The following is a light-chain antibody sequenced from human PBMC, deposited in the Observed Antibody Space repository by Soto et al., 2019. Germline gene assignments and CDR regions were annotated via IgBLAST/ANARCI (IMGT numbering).Light chain of an antibody. Sequence: TVMTQSPATLSVSPGERATLSCRASQSVSSNLAWYQQQKPGQAPRLLIYGASTRATGIPARFSGSGSGTEFTLTISSLQSEDFAVYYCQQYNNWPLTFGQGTKVEIK. CDR2: GAS. V-gene: IGKV3-15*01. CDR1: QSVSSN. CDR3: QQYNNWPLT. J-gene: IGKJ1*01.